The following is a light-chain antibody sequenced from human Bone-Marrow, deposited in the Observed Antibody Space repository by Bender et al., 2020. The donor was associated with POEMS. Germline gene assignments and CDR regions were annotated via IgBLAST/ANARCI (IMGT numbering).Light chain of an antibody. CDR2: ETS. CDR3: SSYAGSRLLV. V-gene: IGLV2-14*01. Sequence: QSALTQPASVSGSPGQSITISCTGTSSDVGAYNYVSWYRQHPGNAPKLMIYETSKRPSGISYRFSGSKSDNTASLTISGLQAEDEADYFCSSYAGSRLLVFGGGTKLTVL. J-gene: IGLJ2*01. CDR1: SSDVGAYNY.